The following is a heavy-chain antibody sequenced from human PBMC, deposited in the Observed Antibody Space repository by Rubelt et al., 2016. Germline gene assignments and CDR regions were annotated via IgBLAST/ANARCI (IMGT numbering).Heavy chain of an antibody. Sequence: APEQGLEWMGWINPNSGGTNYAQKLQGRVTMTTDTSTSTAYMELRSLRSDDTAVYYCARDVGGNSVLYYFDYWGQGTLVTVSS. D-gene: IGHD4-23*01. CDR2: INPNSGGT. CDR3: ARDVGGNSVLYYFDY. V-gene: IGHV1-18*01. J-gene: IGHJ4*02.